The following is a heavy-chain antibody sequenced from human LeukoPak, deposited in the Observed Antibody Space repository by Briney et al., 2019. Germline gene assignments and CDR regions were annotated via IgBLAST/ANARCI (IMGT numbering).Heavy chain of an antibody. CDR1: GGSFSGYY. V-gene: IGHV4-34*01. CDR2: INHSGST. J-gene: IGHJ4*02. CDR3: ARALLWFGELSFDY. D-gene: IGHD3-10*01. Sequence: TSETLSLTCAVYGGSFSGYYWSWIRQPPGKGLEWIGEINHSGSTNYNPSLKSRVTILVDTSKNQFSLKLSSVTAADTAVYYCARALLWFGELSFDYWGQGTLVTVSS.